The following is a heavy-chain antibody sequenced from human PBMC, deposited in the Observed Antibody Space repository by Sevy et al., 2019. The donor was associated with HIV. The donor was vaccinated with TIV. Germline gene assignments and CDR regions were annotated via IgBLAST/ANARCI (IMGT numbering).Heavy chain of an antibody. CDR1: GFTFSSYS. D-gene: IGHD6-19*01. Sequence: GGSLRLSCAASGFTFSSYSMNWVRQAPGKGLEWVSSISVSSSYIYYADSVKGRFTISRDNAKNSLYLQMNSLRAEDTGVDYWARDRLASGGWYYPSDYWGQGTLVTVSS. CDR2: ISVSSSYI. V-gene: IGHV3-21*01. CDR3: ARDRLASGGWYYPSDY. J-gene: IGHJ4*02.